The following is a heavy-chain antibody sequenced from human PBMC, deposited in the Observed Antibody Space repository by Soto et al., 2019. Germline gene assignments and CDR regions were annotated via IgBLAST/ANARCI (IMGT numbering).Heavy chain of an antibody. Sequence: PSETLSLTCTVAGGSLSSYYWSWIRQPPGKGLEWIGYIYYSGSTNYNPSLKSRVTISVDTSKNQFSLKLSSVTAADTAVYYCARDRGLGYFDYWGQGTLVTVSS. CDR3: ARDRGLGYFDY. V-gene: IGHV4-59*01. CDR1: GGSLSSYY. CDR2: IYYSGST. D-gene: IGHD3-10*01. J-gene: IGHJ4*02.